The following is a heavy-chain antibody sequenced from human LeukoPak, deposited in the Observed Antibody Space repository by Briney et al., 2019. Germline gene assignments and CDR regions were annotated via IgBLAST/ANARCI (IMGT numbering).Heavy chain of an antibody. CDR3: ARGLGYGALQRRFDP. D-gene: IGHD4/OR15-4a*01. CDR2: INHSGST. J-gene: IGHJ5*02. CDR1: GGSFSGYY. V-gene: IGHV4-34*01. Sequence: PSETLSLTCAVYGGSFSGYYWSWIRQPPGKGREWIGEINHSGSTNYNPSLKSRVTISVDTSKNQFSLKLSSVTAADTAVYYCARGLGYGALQRRFDPWGQGTLVTVSS.